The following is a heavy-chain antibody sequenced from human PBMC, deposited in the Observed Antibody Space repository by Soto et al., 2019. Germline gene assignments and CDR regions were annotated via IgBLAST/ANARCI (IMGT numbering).Heavy chain of an antibody. J-gene: IGHJ3*01. V-gene: IGHV3-23*01. CDR2: ISGSGGNT. CDR3: AKSAVLRFLEWPL. D-gene: IGHD3-3*01. CDR1: GFTFSNYA. Sequence: GGSLRLSCAASGFTFSNYALSWVRQAPGTGLEWVSTISGSGGNTYYADSVKGRFTISRDNSKNTLYLQMNNLRAEDTAVYYCAKSAVLRFLEWPLWGQGTVVTVSS.